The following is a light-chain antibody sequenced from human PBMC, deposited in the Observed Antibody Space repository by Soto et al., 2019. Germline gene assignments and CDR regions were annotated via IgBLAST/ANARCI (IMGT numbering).Light chain of an antibody. J-gene: IGKJ1*01. V-gene: IGKV1-5*01. CDR1: QTINNW. CDR2: HAS. Sequence: DIEMTQSPSTLSASIGERVTITCRASQTINNWLAWYQQKPGKAPNLLIYHASNLETGVPSRFSGSAFGTEFTLTIISLQPDDFATYYCQHYYSYPWTFGQGTKVDIK. CDR3: QHYYSYPWT.